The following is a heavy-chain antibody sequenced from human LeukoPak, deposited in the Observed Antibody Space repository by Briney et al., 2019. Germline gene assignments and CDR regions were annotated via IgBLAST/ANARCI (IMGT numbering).Heavy chain of an antibody. J-gene: IGHJ4*02. V-gene: IGHV4-39*01. CDR1: GGSISSSSYY. D-gene: IGHD2-15*01. CDR2: IYYSGST. Sequence: SETLSLTCTVSGGSISSSSYYWGWIRQPPGKGLEWIGSIYYSGSTYYNPSLKSRVTISVDTSKNQFSLKLSSVTAADTAVYYCASTYCSGGSCYDTYYFDYWSQGTLVTVSS. CDR3: ASTYCSGGSCYDTYYFDY.